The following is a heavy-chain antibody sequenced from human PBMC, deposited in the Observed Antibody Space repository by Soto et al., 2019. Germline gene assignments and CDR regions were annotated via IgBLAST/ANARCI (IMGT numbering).Heavy chain of an antibody. CDR3: ARESDYGDYGSRYYYYYMDV. V-gene: IGHV4-59*01. CDR2: IYYSGST. Sequence: SETLSLTCTVSGGSISSYYWSWIRQPPGKGLEWIGYIYYSGSTNYNPSLKSRVTISVDTSKNQFSLKLSSVTAADTAVYYCARESDYGDYGSRYYYYYMDVWGKGTTVTVSS. CDR1: GGSISSYY. J-gene: IGHJ6*03. D-gene: IGHD4-17*01.